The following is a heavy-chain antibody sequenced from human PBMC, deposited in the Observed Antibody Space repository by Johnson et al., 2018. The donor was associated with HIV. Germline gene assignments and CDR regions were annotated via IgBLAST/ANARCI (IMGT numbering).Heavy chain of an antibody. V-gene: IGHV3-30*04. J-gene: IGHJ3*02. CDR1: GFTFSSYA. CDR2: ISYDGSNK. Sequence: QVQLVESGGGVVQPGRSLRLSCAASGFTFSSYAMHWVRQAPGKGLEWVAVISYDGSNKYYADSVKGRFTISRDNSKNTLYLQMNSLRAEDTAVYYCASGVTPRAPLRIWGQGTMVTVSS. D-gene: IGHD2-21*02. CDR3: ASGVTPRAPLRI.